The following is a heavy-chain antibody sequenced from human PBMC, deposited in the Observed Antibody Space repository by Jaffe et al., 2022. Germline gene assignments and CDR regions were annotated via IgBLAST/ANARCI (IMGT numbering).Heavy chain of an antibody. CDR2: ISGSGGST. CDR1: GFTFSSYA. Sequence: EVQLLESGGGLVQPGGSLRLSCAASGFTFSSYAMSWVRQAPGKGLEWVSAISGSGGSTYYADSVKGRFTISRDNSKNTLYLQMNSLRAEDTAVYYCAKDQRIVLVVYAPSHDAFDIWGQGTMVTVSS. V-gene: IGHV3-23*01. CDR3: AKDQRIVLVVYAPSHDAFDI. D-gene: IGHD2-8*02. J-gene: IGHJ3*02.